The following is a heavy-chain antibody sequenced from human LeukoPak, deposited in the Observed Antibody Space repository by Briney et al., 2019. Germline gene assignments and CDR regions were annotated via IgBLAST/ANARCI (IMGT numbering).Heavy chain of an antibody. CDR3: ARFDLADMVRGVSYDY. V-gene: IGHV4-38-2*01. CDR2: IYHSGST. J-gene: IGHJ4*02. CDR1: NYSISSGYY. Sequence: SETLSLTCAVSNYSISSGYYWGWIRQPPGKGLEWIGSIYHSGSTYYNPSLKSRVAISVDTSKNQFSLKLSSVTAADTAVYYCARFDLADMVRGVSYDYWGQGTLVTVSS. D-gene: IGHD3-10*01.